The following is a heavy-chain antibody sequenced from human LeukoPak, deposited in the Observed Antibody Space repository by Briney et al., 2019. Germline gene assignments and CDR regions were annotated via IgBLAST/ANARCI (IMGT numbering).Heavy chain of an antibody. CDR2: IYHTGST. D-gene: IGHD2-2*01. Sequence: PSETLSLTCTISGGSVSDYYWSWIRQSPGKGLEWIGYIYHTGSTSYSPSLKSRVTISADTSQNQFSLKLSSVTAADTAVYYCASTNVDETPYYYYMDVWGKGTTVTISS. J-gene: IGHJ6*03. CDR3: ASTNVDETPYYYYMDV. V-gene: IGHV4-59*02. CDR1: GGSVSDYY.